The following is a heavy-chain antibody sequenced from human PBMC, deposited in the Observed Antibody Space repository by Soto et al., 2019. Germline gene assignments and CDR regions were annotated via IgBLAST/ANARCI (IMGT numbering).Heavy chain of an antibody. CDR1: GGSISGYY. CDR3: ARDLWGYCGTDCYPLYV. Sequence: SETLSLTCTVSGGSISGYYWSWIRQPPGKGLEWIGYMYNTGSTVYNPSFKSRVTISVDTSKNQFSLKLNSVTAADTAVYYCARDLWGYCGTDCYPLYVWGQGTMVTVSS. V-gene: IGHV4-59*01. D-gene: IGHD2-21*02. CDR2: MYNTGST. J-gene: IGHJ6*02.